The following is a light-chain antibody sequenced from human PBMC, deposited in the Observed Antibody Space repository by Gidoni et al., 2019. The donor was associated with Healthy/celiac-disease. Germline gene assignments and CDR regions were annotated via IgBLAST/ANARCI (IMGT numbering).Light chain of an antibody. CDR2: AAS. Sequence: DHQMTQSPSPLSASVGDRVTITCRASQGISNYLAWYQQKPGKVPKLLIYAASTLQSGVPSRFSGSGSGTDFTLTISSLQPEDVATYYCQKYNSALFTFGQXTRLEIK. J-gene: IGKJ5*01. CDR1: QGISNY. V-gene: IGKV1-27*01. CDR3: QKYNSALFT.